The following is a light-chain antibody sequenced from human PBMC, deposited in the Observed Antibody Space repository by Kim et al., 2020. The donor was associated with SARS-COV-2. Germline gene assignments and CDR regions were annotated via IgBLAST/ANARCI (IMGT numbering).Light chain of an antibody. J-gene: IGLJ3*02. V-gene: IGLV3-19*01. CDR2: GRN. Sequence: FGQTFRSACQGDSLRSFYASWYQQKPGQAPVLVIYGRNSRPSGIPDRFAGASSGDTASLTITGAQAEDEADYYGNSRDTRGNIWVFGGGTQLTVL. CDR1: SLRSFY. CDR3: NSRDTRGNIWV.